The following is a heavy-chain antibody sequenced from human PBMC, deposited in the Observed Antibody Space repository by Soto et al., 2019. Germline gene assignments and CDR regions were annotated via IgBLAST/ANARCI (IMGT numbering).Heavy chain of an antibody. Sequence: QVQLVESGGGVVQPGRSLRLSCAASGFTFSSYAMHWVRQAPGKGLEWVAVISYDGSNKYYADSVKGRFTISRDNSKNTLYLQMNSLRAEDTAVYYCAREDGYCSGGSCAPGAFDIWGQGTMVTVS. J-gene: IGHJ3*02. V-gene: IGHV3-30-3*01. CDR2: ISYDGSNK. D-gene: IGHD2-15*01. CDR1: GFTFSSYA. CDR3: AREDGYCSGGSCAPGAFDI.